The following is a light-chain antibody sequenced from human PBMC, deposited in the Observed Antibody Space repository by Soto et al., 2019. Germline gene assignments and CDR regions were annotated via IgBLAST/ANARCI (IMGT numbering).Light chain of an antibody. CDR3: QQYYSLPQT. J-gene: IGKJ1*01. V-gene: IGKV1D-8*01. Sequence: VITMTQSPFLLSASPGDGLRLSCLMSQGISSYLAWYQQKPGKAPELLIYAASTLQSGVPSRFSGSGSGTDFTLTISCLQSEDFATYYCQQYYSLPQTFGQRTNVDI. CDR1: QGISSY. CDR2: AAS.